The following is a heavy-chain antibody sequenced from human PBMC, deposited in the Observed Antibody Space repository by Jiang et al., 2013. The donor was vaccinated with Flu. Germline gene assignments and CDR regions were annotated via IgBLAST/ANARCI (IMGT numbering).Heavy chain of an antibody. Sequence: QSGAEVKKPGASVKVSCKASGYSFTSYYIHWVRQAPGQGLEWMGIINPSGGSTSYAQKFQGRVTMTRDTSTSTVYMELSSLRSEDTAVYYCASRTPGDNDAFDIVGPRDNGHRL. CDR2: INPSGGST. D-gene: IGHD2-21*01. V-gene: IGHV1-46*01. CDR1: GYSFTSYY. J-gene: IGHJ3*02. CDR3: ASRTPGDNDAFDI.